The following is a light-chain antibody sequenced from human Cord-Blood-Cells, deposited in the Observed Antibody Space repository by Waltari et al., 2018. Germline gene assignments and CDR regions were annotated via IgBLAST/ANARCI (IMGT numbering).Light chain of an antibody. V-gene: IGKV3-15*01. CDR3: QQYNNWPP. J-gene: IGKJ1*01. CDR2: GAS. CDR1: QSVSSN. Sequence: EIVMTQSPATLSVSPGERATLSCRASQSVSSNLAWYQQKPGQAPRLLIYGASTRATGIPARFSGSGSGTEFTLTISSLQSEDFAVYYGQQYNNWPPFGQGTKVEIK.